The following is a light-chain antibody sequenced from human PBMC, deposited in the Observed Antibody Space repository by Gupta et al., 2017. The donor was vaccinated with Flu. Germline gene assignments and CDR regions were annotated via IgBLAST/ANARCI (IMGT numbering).Light chain of an antibody. CDR2: GAS. CDR3: QQADNFPPIT. V-gene: IGKV1-12*01. CDR1: QAISNW. Sequence: SSVSASVGDTVTITCRASQAISNWLAWYQQKPGKAPKLLVYGASSWQSGVPSRFSGSGYGTDFTLTISSRQPEDFASYYCQQADNFPPITFGGGTKVEIK. J-gene: IGKJ4*01.